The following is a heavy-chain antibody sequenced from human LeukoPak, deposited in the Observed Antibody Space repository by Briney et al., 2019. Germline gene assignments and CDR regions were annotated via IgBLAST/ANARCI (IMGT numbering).Heavy chain of an antibody. V-gene: IGHV3-48*01. CDR3: ARDYKYAFDN. CDR2: IGIDSGNT. D-gene: IGHD5-24*01. Sequence: PGGSLRLSCEVSEFPFSIYAMAWVRQAPGKGLEWISYIGIDSGNTNYADSVKGRFTISGDKAKNSLYLQMNSLRVEDTAVYYCARDYKYAFDNWGQGTLVTVSS. J-gene: IGHJ4*02. CDR1: EFPFSIYA.